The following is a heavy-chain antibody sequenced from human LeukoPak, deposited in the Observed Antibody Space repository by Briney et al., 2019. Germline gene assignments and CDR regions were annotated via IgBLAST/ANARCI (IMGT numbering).Heavy chain of an antibody. Sequence: ASVKVSCKASGYTFTSYGISWVRQAPGQGLEWMGWISAYNDNTNYAQKLQGRVTMTTDTSMSTAYMELRSLRSDDTAVYYCARKGGVIVGATFNWFDPWGQGTLVTVSS. D-gene: IGHD1-26*01. V-gene: IGHV1-18*01. J-gene: IGHJ5*02. CDR1: GYTFTSYG. CDR2: ISAYNDNT. CDR3: ARKGGVIVGATFNWFDP.